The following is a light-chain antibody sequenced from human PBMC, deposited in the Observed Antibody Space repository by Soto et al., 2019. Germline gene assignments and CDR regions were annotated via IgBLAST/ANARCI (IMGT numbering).Light chain of an antibody. CDR3: QQYYSTPFT. V-gene: IGKV4-1*01. CDR1: QSVLYSANNKNY. J-gene: IGKJ5*01. Sequence: DILMTQSKDSLAVSLGERATIDCKSSQSVLYSANNKNYLAWYQQKPGQPPKLLIYWASTRESGVPDRFSGSGSGTDFTLTISSLQAEDVAVYYCQQYYSTPFTFGQRTRLEIK. CDR2: WAS.